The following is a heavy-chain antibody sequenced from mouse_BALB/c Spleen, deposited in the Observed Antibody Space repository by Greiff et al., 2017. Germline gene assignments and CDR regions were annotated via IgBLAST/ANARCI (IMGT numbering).Heavy chain of an antibody. CDR3: ARLPYGNPDDYYAMDY. V-gene: IGHV5-6*01. D-gene: IGHD2-1*01. CDR2: ISSGGSYP. CDR1: GFTFSSYG. Sequence: EVQGVESGGDLVKPGGSLKLSCAASGFTFSSYGMSWVRQTPDKRLEWVATISSGGSYPYYPDSVKGRFTISRDNAKNTLYLQMSSLKSEDTAMYYCARLPYGNPDDYYAMDYWGQGTSVTVSS. J-gene: IGHJ4*01.